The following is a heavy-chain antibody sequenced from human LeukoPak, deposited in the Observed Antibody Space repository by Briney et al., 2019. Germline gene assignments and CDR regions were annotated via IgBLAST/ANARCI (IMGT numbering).Heavy chain of an antibody. Sequence: GASVKVSCKASGYTFTGYYMHWVRQAPGQGLEWMGRINPNSGGTNYAQKFQGRVTMTRDTSISTAYMELSRLRSDDTAVYYSARLNLGYCSGGSCHHSDYWGQGTLVTVSS. J-gene: IGHJ4*02. CDR2: INPNSGGT. V-gene: IGHV1-2*06. CDR1: GYTFTGYY. CDR3: ARLNLGYCSGGSCHHSDY. D-gene: IGHD2-15*01.